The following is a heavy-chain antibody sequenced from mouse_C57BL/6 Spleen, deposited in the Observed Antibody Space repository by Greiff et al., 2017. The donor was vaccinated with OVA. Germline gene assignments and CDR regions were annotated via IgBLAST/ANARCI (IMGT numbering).Heavy chain of an antibody. Sequence: QVQLQQPGAELVRPGTSVKLSCKASGYTFTSYWMHWVKQRPGQGLEWIGVIDPSDSYTNYNQKFKGKATLTVDTSSSTAYMQLSSLTSEDSAVYYCARGIYGNGDYWGQGTTLTVSS. CDR1: GYTFTSYW. CDR2: IDPSDSYT. V-gene: IGHV1-59*01. J-gene: IGHJ2*01. D-gene: IGHD2-1*01. CDR3: ARGIYGNGDY.